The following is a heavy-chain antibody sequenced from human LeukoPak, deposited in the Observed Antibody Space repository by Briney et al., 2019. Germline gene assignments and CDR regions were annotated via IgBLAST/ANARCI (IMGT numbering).Heavy chain of an antibody. Sequence: GGSLEISCKGSGYSFTSYWIGWVRQMPGKGLEGMGIIYPGDSDTRYSPSFQGQVTISADKSISTAYLQWSSLKASDTAMYYCARHPLGQWRGGVTFDYWGQGTLVTVSS. CDR2: IYPGDSDT. V-gene: IGHV5-51*01. D-gene: IGHD6-19*01. CDR1: GYSFTSYW. CDR3: ARHPLGQWRGGVTFDY. J-gene: IGHJ4*02.